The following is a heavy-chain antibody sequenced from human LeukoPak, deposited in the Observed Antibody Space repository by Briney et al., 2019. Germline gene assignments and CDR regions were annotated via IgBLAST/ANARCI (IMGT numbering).Heavy chain of an antibody. CDR3: ARDRSTTAVDY. V-gene: IGHV3-33*01. CDR2: IWYDGSNK. CDR1: GFTFSSYG. J-gene: IGHJ4*02. Sequence: GRSLRLSCAASGFTFSSYGMHWVRQAPGRGLEWVAVIWYDGSNKYYADSVKGRFTISRDNSKNTLYLQINGLRAEDTAVYYCARDRSTTAVDYWGQGTLVTVSS. D-gene: IGHD1-26*01.